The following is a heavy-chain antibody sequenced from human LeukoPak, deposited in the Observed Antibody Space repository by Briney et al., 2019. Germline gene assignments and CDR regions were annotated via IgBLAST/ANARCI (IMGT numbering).Heavy chain of an antibody. CDR3: ARGWTRGVAVAGTSGGADY. V-gene: IGHV1-46*01. J-gene: IGHJ4*02. CDR1: GYTFTSYY. Sequence: ASVKVSCKASGYTFTSYYMHWVRQAPGQGLEWMGIINPSGGSTSYAQKFQGRVTMTRDTSTSTVYMELSSLRSEDTAVYYCARGWTRGVAVAGTSGGADYWGQGTLVTVSS. CDR2: INPSGGST. D-gene: IGHD6-19*01.